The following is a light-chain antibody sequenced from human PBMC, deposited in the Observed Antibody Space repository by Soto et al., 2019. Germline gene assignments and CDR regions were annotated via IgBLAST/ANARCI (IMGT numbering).Light chain of an antibody. CDR1: QSVSTY. CDR3: QQRSNWPRT. V-gene: IGKV3-11*01. CDR2: DAS. J-gene: IGKJ1*01. Sequence: ELLMTQSPTTLSLSPGERATLTCRASQSVSTYLAWYQQTPAQAPRLLIYDASNRATGIPPRFSGSGSGTDFPLTISSLEPDDFAVYYCQQRSNWPRTCGQGTKVDNK.